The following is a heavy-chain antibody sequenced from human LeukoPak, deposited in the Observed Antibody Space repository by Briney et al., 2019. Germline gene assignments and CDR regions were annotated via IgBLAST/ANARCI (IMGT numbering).Heavy chain of an antibody. CDR2: ISWNSGSI. J-gene: IGHJ4*02. CDR3: AKDMDWRRVPGTGATDY. V-gene: IGHV3-9*01. CDR1: GFTFDDYA. Sequence: PGGSLRLSCAASGFTFDDYAMHWVRQAPGKGLEWVSGISWNSGSIGYADSVKGRFTISIDNAKNSLYLQMNSLRAEDTALYYCAKDMDWRRVPGTGATDYWGQGTLVTVSS. D-gene: IGHD6-19*01.